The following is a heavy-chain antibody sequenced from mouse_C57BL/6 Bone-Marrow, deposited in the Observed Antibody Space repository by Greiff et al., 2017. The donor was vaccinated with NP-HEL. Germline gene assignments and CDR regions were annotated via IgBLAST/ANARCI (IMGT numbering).Heavy chain of an antibody. Sequence: VQLQQSGPGLVQPSQSLSITCTVSGFSLTSYGVHWVRQSPGKGLEWLGVIWSGGSTDYNAAFISRLSISKDNSKSQVFFEMNSLQADDTAIYDCASYYYGSSAYAMDYWGQGTSVTVSS. J-gene: IGHJ4*01. CDR2: IWSGGST. CDR1: GFSLTSYG. CDR3: ASYYYGSSAYAMDY. V-gene: IGHV2-2*01. D-gene: IGHD1-1*01.